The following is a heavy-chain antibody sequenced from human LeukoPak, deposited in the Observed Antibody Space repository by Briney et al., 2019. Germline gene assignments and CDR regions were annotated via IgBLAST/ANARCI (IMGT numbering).Heavy chain of an antibody. D-gene: IGHD2-2*01. Sequence: PGGSLRLSCAASGFTFSSYAMSWVRQAPGKGLEWVSAISGSGGSTYYADSVKGRFTISRDNSKNTLYLQMNSLRAEDTAVYYCAKEPINFIVVVPAATPRLVGDWGQGTLVTVSS. J-gene: IGHJ4*02. CDR2: ISGSGGST. CDR3: AKEPINFIVVVPAATPRLVGD. V-gene: IGHV3-23*01. CDR1: GFTFSSYA.